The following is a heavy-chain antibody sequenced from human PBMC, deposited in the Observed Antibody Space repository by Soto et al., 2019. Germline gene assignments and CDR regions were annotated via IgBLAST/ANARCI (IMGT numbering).Heavy chain of an antibody. D-gene: IGHD3-10*01. CDR1: GCSVRSGSYY. CDR2: IYYSGTT. CDR3: PRDGPCGYGNTNAGNGVDS. J-gene: IGHJ4*02. Sequence: QVQLQESGPGLVKPSETLSLTCTVSGCSVRSGSYYCSWIRQPPGKGLEWIGYIYYSGTTRYNPYLESRVTISVETAKNQFSLTMSSVAAAETAVYCCPRDGPCGYGNTNAGNGVDSWGQGTLLTVSS. V-gene: IGHV4-61*01.